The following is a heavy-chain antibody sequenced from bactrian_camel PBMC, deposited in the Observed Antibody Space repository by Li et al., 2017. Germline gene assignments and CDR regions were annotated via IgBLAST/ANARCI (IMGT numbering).Heavy chain of an antibody. V-gene: IGHV3S53*01. D-gene: IGHD2*01. Sequence: QLVESGGGSVQAGGSPTLSCRAKGTIYYDACVGWLRQASGKEREGVAATDKDGMASYIDSVEGRSTVSRDNRENALYLQLNSLKTEDTAKYICAKGIQKCPGNYCRPEGQGTQVTVS. CDR2: TDKDGMA. J-gene: IGHJ4*01. CDR1: GTIYYDAC.